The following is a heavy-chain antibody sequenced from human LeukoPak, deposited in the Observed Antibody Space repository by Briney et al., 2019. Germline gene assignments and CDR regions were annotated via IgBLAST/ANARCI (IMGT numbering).Heavy chain of an antibody. CDR2: IIPIFGTA. CDR1: GGTFSSYA. Sequence: ASVQVSCKASGGTFSSYAISWVRQAPGQGLEWMGGIIPIFGTANYAQKFQGRVTITADESTSTAYMELSSLRSEDTAVYYCASYGAVDAFDIWGQGTMVTVSS. J-gene: IGHJ3*02. CDR3: ASYGAVDAFDI. D-gene: IGHD4-17*01. V-gene: IGHV1-69*13.